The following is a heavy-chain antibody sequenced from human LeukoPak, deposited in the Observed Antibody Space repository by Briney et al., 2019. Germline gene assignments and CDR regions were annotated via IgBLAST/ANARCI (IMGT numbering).Heavy chain of an antibody. CDR1: GYTFAGYY. Sequence: ASVKVSCTASGYTFAGYYMHWVRQAPGQGLEWMGWINPNSGGTNYAQKFQGRVTMTRNTSITTAYMELSRLRSDDTAVYYCARDPPNYYDTSGPRPPFDYWRQGTLVSVSS. CDR2: INPNSGGT. CDR3: ARDPPNYYDTSGPRPPFDY. V-gene: IGHV1-2*02. D-gene: IGHD3-22*01. J-gene: IGHJ4*02.